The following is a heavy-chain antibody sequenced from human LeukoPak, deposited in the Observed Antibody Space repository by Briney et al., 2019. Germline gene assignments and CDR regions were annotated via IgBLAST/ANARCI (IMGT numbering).Heavy chain of an antibody. Sequence: PGGSLRLSCAASGFTFDDYAMHWVRQAPGKGLEWVSGISWNSGSIGYADSVKGRFTISRDNAKSSLYLQMNSLRPEDTALYYCAKDGSSGSHYYYGMDVWGQGTTVTVSS. D-gene: IGHD6-19*01. J-gene: IGHJ6*02. CDR1: GFTFDDYA. V-gene: IGHV3-9*01. CDR2: ISWNSGSI. CDR3: AKDGSSGSHYYYGMDV.